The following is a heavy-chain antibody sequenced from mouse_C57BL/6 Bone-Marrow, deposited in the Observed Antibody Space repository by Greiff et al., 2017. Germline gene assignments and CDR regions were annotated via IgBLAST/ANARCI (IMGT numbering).Heavy chain of an antibody. J-gene: IGHJ3*01. CDR1: GFTFSSYG. CDR3: ARRCLDY. CDR2: ISSGGSYT. V-gene: IGHV5-6*01. Sequence: EVQVVESGGDLVKPGGSLKLSCAASGFTFSSYGMSWVRQTPDKRLEWVATISSGGSYTYYPDSVKGRFTISRDNAKNTLYLQMSSLKSEDTAMYYCARRCLDYWGQGTLVTVSA.